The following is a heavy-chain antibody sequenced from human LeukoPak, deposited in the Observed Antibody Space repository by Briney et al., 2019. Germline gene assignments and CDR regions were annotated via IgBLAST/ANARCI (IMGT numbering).Heavy chain of an antibody. V-gene: IGHV1-69*05. CDR2: IIPIFGTA. CDR1: GGTFSSYA. CDR3: ARDLGCSSTSCSAIPDY. J-gene: IGHJ4*02. Sequence: ASVKVSCKASGGTFSSYAISWVRQAPGQGLEWMGGIIPIFGTANYAQKFQGRVTITTDESTSTAYMELSSLRSDDTAVYYCARDLGCSSTSCSAIPDYWGQGTLVTVSS. D-gene: IGHD2-2*01.